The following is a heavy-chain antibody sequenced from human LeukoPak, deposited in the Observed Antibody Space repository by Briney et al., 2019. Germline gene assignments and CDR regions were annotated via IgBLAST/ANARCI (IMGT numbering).Heavy chain of an antibody. J-gene: IGHJ4*02. CDR2: IIPILGIA. CDR3: ARKRQSSGWPVRRWDYFDY. D-gene: IGHD6-19*01. V-gene: IGHV1-69*04. Sequence: SVKVSCKASGGTFSSYAISWVRQAPGQGLEWMGRIIPILGIANYAQKFQGRVTITADKSTSTAYMELSSLRSEDTAVYYCARKRQSSGWPVRRWDYFDYWGQGTLVTVSS. CDR1: GGTFSSYA.